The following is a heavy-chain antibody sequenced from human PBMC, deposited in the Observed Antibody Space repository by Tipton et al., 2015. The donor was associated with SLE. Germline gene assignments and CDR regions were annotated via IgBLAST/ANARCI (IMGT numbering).Heavy chain of an antibody. D-gene: IGHD3-3*01. CDR1: GGSFSDYY. CDR3: ARVVEMTRGIFASYYFDY. V-gene: IGHV4-34*01. CDR2: INHSGST. Sequence: TLSLTCAVYGGSFSDYYWSWIRQPPGKGLEWIGEINHSGSTSYNPSLKSRVTMSIDSSKNQFSLILSSVTAADTAVYYCARVVEMTRGIFASYYFDYWGQGTLVTVSS. J-gene: IGHJ4*02.